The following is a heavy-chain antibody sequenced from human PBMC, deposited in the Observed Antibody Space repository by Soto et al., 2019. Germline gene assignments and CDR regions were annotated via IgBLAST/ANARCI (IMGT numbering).Heavy chain of an antibody. J-gene: IGHJ5*02. D-gene: IGHD3-22*01. CDR1: GYTFTSYA. CDR3: ARDPSRNYYDSSGYSWFGP. CDR2: INAGNGNT. V-gene: IGHV1-3*01. Sequence: ASVKVSCKASGYTFTSYAMHWVRQTHGQRLEWMGWINAGNGNTKYSQKFQGRVTITRDTSASTAYMELSSLRSEDTAVYYCARDPSRNYYDSSGYSWFGPWGQGTLVTVSS.